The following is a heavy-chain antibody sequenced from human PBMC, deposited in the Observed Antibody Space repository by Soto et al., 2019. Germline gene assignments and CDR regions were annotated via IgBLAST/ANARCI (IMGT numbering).Heavy chain of an antibody. CDR1: GFTFRSFT. CDR3: TRDASRDSSARGWFDP. CDR2: ISSNSAYI. J-gene: IGHJ5*02. D-gene: IGHD6-13*01. V-gene: IGHV3-21*01. Sequence: GGSLRLSCAASGFTFRSFTMNWVRQAPGKGLEWVSTISSNSAYIYYTDALGGRFTISRDNAKNSLHLQMNSLRAEDTAVYYCTRDASRDSSARGWFDPWGPGTLVTVSS.